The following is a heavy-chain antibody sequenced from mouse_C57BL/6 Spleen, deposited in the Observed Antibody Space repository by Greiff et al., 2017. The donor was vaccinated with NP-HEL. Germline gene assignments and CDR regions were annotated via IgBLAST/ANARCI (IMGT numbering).Heavy chain of an antibody. CDR3: ARSESLYDYDNDFYY. CDR2: ISYDGSN. Sequence: EVQLQESGPGLVKPSQSLSLTCSVTGYSITSGYYWNWIRQFPGNKLEWMGYISYDGSNNYNPSLKNRISITRDTSKNQFFLKLNSVTTEDTATYYWARSESLYDYDNDFYYRGQGTTLTVAS. J-gene: IGHJ2*01. CDR1: GYSITSGYY. V-gene: IGHV3-6*01. D-gene: IGHD2-4*01.